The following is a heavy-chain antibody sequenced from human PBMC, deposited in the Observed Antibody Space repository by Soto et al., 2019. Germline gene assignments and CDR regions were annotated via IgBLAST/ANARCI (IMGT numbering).Heavy chain of an antibody. CDR3: TPGGGSAWCQSFDC. V-gene: IGHV3-48*03. J-gene: IGHJ4*02. CDR2: ISSRGSTI. Sequence: PVGSLRLSCASSVFTFSTCEMNCVRHSPGKGLEWVSHISSRGSTIYYADSVKGRFTISRDNAKNSLYLQMDSLRAEDTAVYYCTPGGGSAWCQSFDCWGQGTLVTVSS. D-gene: IGHD6-19*01. CDR1: VFTFSTCE.